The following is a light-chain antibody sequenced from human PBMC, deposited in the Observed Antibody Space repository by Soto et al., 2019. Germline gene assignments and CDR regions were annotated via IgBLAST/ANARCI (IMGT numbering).Light chain of an antibody. V-gene: IGLV3-9*01. Sequence: SYELTQPVSVSVALGQTARITCGGNNIGIKIVHWYQHKPGQAPVLVIYGGSNRPSQIPERFSGSNSGNTATLTIRRAQAGDEADYYCQLWDSNSGVFGGGTKVTVL. J-gene: IGLJ3*02. CDR1: NIGIKI. CDR3: QLWDSNSGV. CDR2: GGS.